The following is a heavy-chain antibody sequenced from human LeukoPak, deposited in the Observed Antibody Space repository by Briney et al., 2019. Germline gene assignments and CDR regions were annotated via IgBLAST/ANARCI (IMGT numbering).Heavy chain of an antibody. J-gene: IGHJ4*02. CDR1: GFTFSSYW. V-gene: IGHV3-7*01. D-gene: IGHD6-19*01. Sequence: GGSLRLSCAASGFTFSSYWMSWVRQAPGKGREWVANIKQDGSEKYYVDSVKGRFTISRDNAKNSLYLQMNSLRAEDTAVYYCARDGLIDSSGWYGYWGQGTLVTVSS. CDR2: IKQDGSEK. CDR3: ARDGLIDSSGWYGY.